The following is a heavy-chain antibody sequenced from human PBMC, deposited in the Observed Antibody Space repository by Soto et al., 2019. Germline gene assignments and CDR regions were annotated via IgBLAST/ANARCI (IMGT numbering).Heavy chain of an antibody. V-gene: IGHV3-30*03. CDR2: ISYDGSNK. D-gene: IGHD2-2*01. J-gene: IGHJ6*02. CDR3: ARVVPAAMYYYDGMDV. CDR1: GFTFSTYG. Sequence: QVQLVESGGGVVQPGRSLRLFCAASGFTFSTYGMHWVRQAPGKGLEWVAVISYDGSNKYYADSVKGRFTISRDNSKNXLYLQMNSLRAEDTAVYYCARVVPAAMYYYDGMDVWGQGTTVTVSS.